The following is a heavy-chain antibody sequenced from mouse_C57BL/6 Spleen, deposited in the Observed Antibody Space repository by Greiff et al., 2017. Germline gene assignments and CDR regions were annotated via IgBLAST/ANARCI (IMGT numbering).Heavy chain of an antibody. CDR2: FDPETGGT. Sequence: VQLQQSGAELVRPGASVTLSCKASGYTFTDYEMHWVKQTPVHGLEWIGAFDPETGGTAYNQKCKGKAILTAYKSYSTAYMALRSLTSEVSAVYYWTRQRGLYGSSSYYAMDYWGRGTSVTVSS. D-gene: IGHD1-1*01. CDR3: TRQRGLYGSSSYYAMDY. CDR1: GYTFTDYE. V-gene: IGHV1-15*01. J-gene: IGHJ4*01.